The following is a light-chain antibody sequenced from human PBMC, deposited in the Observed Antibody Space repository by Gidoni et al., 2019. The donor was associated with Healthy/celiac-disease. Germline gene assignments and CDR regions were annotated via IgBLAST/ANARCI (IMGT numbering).Light chain of an antibody. CDR3: QQYYRPPYT. Sequence: EIVRTQSPDSLAVSLGERATINCKSSQSVLYSSNNKNYLAWYQQKPGQPPKLLIYWASTRESVVPDRFSGSGSATDFTLTISSLQAEDVAVYYCQQYYRPPYTFGQGTKLEIK. V-gene: IGKV4-1*01. CDR2: WAS. CDR1: QSVLYSSNNKNY. J-gene: IGKJ2*01.